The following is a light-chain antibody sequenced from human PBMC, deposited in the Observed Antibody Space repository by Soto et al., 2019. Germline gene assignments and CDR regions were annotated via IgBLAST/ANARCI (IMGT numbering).Light chain of an antibody. CDR3: QAYPTSPLYS. Sequence: EFVLTQSPGTLSLSPGDRATLSCRASQSVVGSFLAWYQQKPGQAPRLLIYGASTRATGIPDRFSGSGSGRDFTLTITRVEPEDFAMYYCQAYPTSPLYSFGQGTKLEIK. CDR1: QSVVGSF. V-gene: IGKV3-20*01. J-gene: IGKJ2*03. CDR2: GAS.